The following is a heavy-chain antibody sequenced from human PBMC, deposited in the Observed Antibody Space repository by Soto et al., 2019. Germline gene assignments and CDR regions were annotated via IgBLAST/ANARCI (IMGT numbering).Heavy chain of an antibody. CDR3: ARGSEVARGVIIGNFAPTGGYYYYMDV. CDR2: FDPENGET. Sequence: GASVKVSCKVSGYTLTELSMHWVRQAPGKGLEWMGGFDPENGETIYAQKFQGRVTMTTDTSTSTAYMELRSLRSDDTAVYYCARGSEVARGVIIGNFAPTGGYYYYMDVWGKGTTVTVSS. D-gene: IGHD3-10*01. J-gene: IGHJ6*03. CDR1: GYTLTELS. V-gene: IGHV1-24*01.